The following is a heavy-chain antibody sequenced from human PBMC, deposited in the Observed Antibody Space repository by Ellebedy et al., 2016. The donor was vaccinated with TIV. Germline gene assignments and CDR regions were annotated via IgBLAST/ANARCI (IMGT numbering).Heavy chain of an antibody. CDR2: ISYTGDTR. V-gene: IGHV3-11*01. Sequence: PGGSLRLSCAGSGFTFSGYYMSWIRQAPGKALEWVSYISYTGDTRHYADSVKGRFTISRDNAKNSLYLQMSSLRAEDTAVYYCGRLGVIAGAGASDYWGQGTLVIVPS. CDR1: GFTFSGYY. J-gene: IGHJ4*02. CDR3: GRLGVIAGAGASDY. D-gene: IGHD6-13*01.